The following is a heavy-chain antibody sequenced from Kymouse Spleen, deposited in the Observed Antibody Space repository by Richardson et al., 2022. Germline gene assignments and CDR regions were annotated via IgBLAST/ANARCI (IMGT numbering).Heavy chain of an antibody. J-gene: IGHJ6*02. Sequence: QVQLVESGGGVVQPGRSLRLSCAASGFTFSSYGMHWVRQAPGKGLEWVAVISYDGSNKYYADSVKGRFTISRDNSKNTLYLQMNSLRAEDTAVYYCAKDRGTMVRGVIPPPFYYYYYGMDVWGQGTTVTVSS. CDR1: GFTFSSYG. V-gene: IGHV3-30*18. D-gene: IGHD3-10*01. CDR2: ISYDGSNK. CDR3: AKDRGTMVRGVIPPPFYYYYYGMDV.